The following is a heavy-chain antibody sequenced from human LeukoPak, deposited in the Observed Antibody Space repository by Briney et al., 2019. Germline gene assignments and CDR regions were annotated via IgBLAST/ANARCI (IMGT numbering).Heavy chain of an antibody. CDR3: ARDHNYAFDN. Sequence: GGTLRLSCAAAGFTFSNYPMSWVRQAPGKGLEWISYIGISSGNTKYADSVKGRFTISGDNARNSLYLQMNSLRVEDSAVYYCARDHNYAFDNWGQGTLVTVSS. CDR2: IGISSGNT. D-gene: IGHD1-1*01. CDR1: GFTFSNYP. J-gene: IGHJ4*02. V-gene: IGHV3-11*06.